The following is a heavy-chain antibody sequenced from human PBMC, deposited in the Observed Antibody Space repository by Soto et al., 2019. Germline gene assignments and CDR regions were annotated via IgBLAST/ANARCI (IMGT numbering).Heavy chain of an antibody. J-gene: IGHJ4*02. Sequence: EVQLVESGGGLVQPGGSLRLSCAGSGLTFRSYWMHWVRQAPGKGLVWVGRIDSDGSTTGYADAVKGRFTISRDNAKNTLYLQMNSLRAEDTGVYYCARVEGPVRWAQGPLVTASS. CDR1: GLTFRSYW. D-gene: IGHD3-10*01. CDR3: ARVEGPVR. CDR2: IDSDGSTT. V-gene: IGHV3-74*01.